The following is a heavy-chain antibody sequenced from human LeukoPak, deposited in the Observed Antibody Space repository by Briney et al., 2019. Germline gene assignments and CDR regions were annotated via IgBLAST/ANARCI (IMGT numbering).Heavy chain of an antibody. Sequence: GESLQISCKGSGYSFTTYWIGWVRPMPGKGLEWVGIIYPGDSDTKYSPSFQGQVTISADKSISTAYLQWSSLKASDTAMYYCARAGYSSGWYVGSFDYWGQGTLVTVSS. CDR1: GYSFTTYW. CDR2: IYPGDSDT. CDR3: ARAGYSSGWYVGSFDY. J-gene: IGHJ4*02. D-gene: IGHD6-19*01. V-gene: IGHV5-51*01.